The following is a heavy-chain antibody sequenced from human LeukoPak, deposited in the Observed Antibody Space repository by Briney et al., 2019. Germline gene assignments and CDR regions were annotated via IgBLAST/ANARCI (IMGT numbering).Heavy chain of an antibody. Sequence: PSETLSLTCTVSGGSISSSSYYWGWIRQPPGKGLEWSGSIYYSGSTYYNPSLKSRVTISVDRSKNQFSLKLSSVTAADTAVYYCARGGSGPLGGYYFDWGQGTLVTVSS. D-gene: IGHD3-22*01. CDR1: GGSISSSSYY. CDR3: ARGGSGPLGGYYFD. J-gene: IGHJ4*02. CDR2: IYYSGST. V-gene: IGHV4-39*07.